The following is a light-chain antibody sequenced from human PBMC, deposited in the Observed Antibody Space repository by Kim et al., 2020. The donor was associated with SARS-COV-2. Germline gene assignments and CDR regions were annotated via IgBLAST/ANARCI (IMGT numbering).Light chain of an antibody. CDR3: QQYHSDRS. V-gene: IGKV1-5*03. J-gene: IGKJ1*01. Sequence: GDRVTITCRASQSVRTSLAWIQQKPGKAPKVLIDKASTLESGVPSRFSGSGSGTEFTLTISILQPDDFATYYCQQYHSDRSFGQGTKV. CDR1: QSVRTS. CDR2: KAS.